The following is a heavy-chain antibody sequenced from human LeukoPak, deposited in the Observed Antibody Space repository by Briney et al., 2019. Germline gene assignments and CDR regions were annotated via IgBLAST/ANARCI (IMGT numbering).Heavy chain of an antibody. Sequence: PGGSLRLSCAASGFTFSSYEMNWVRQAPGKGLEWVSYISSSGSTIYYADSVKGRFTISRDNAKNSLYLQMNSLRAEDTAVYYCAREAFGELLGMDYWGQGTLVTVSS. CDR3: AREAFGELLGMDY. V-gene: IGHV3-48*03. D-gene: IGHD1-26*01. CDR2: ISSSGSTI. CDR1: GFTFSSYE. J-gene: IGHJ4*02.